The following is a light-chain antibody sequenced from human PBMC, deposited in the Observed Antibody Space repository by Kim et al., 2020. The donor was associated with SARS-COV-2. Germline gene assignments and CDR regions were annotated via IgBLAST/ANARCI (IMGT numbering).Light chain of an antibody. CDR1: QSISSS. CDR2: AAS. CDR3: QQSRNTPVT. V-gene: IGKV1-39*01. Sequence: ASVGDRVTITCRASQSISSSLNWYQQKPGRAPQLLIYAASNLQSGVPSRFSGSGSGTDFTLTISSLQHEDFATYYCQQSRNTPVTFGQGTRLETK. J-gene: IGKJ5*01.